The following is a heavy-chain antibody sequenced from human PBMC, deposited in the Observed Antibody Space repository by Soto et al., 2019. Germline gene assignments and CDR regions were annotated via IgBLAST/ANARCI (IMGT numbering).Heavy chain of an antibody. CDR1: GFTFSSYA. CDR3: AKDRPRGCSGGSCYSGAQ. D-gene: IGHD2-15*01. CDR2: ISGSGGST. Sequence: PGGSLRLSCAASGFTFSSYAMSWVRQAPGKGLEWVSGISGSGGSTNHADSVKGRFTISRDNSKKTLYLQMNSLRAEDTAVYYCAKDRPRGCSGGSCYSGAQWGQGTLVTVPQ. J-gene: IGHJ4*02. V-gene: IGHV3-23*01.